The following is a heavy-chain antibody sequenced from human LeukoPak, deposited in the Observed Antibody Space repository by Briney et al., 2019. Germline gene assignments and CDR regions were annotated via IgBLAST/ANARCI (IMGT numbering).Heavy chain of an antibody. V-gene: IGHV3-20*04. Sequence: GGSLRLSCAASGFTFDDYGMSWVRQAPGKVLEWVSGINWNGGSTNYADSVKGRFTIFRDNAKNSLYLQMNSLRAEDTALYYCTRDHYRAVTASDYWGQGTLVTVSS. CDR1: GFTFDDYG. CDR2: INWNGGST. D-gene: IGHD4-11*01. CDR3: TRDHYRAVTASDY. J-gene: IGHJ4*02.